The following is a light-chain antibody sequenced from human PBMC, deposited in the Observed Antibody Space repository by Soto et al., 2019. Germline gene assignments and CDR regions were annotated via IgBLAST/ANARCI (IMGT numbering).Light chain of an antibody. CDR2: DAS. CDR1: QDISNY. Sequence: DIQMTQSPSSLSASVGDRVTITCQASQDISNYLNWYQQKPGKAPKLLIYDASNLETGVPSRFSGSGSGTDFTFTISSLQPEDIATYYCQQLFDSPITFCQVTRLET. V-gene: IGKV1-33*01. CDR3: QQLFDSPIT. J-gene: IGKJ5*01.